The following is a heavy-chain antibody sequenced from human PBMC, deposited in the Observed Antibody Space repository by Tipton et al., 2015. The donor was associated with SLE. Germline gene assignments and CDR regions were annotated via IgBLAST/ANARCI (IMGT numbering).Heavy chain of an antibody. CDR2: INHGGST. D-gene: IGHD7-27*01. Sequence: TLSLTCAVYGGSFRGYYWSWIRQPPGKGLEWIGEINHGGSTNYNPSLKSRVTISVDTSKNQISLKLSSMTAADTAVYYCTSLTGNNWFDPWGQGTLVTVSS. V-gene: IGHV4-34*01. CDR1: GGSFRGYY. CDR3: TSLTGNNWFDP. J-gene: IGHJ5*02.